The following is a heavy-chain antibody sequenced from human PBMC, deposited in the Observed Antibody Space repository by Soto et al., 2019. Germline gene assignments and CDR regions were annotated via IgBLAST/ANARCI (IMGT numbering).Heavy chain of an antibody. J-gene: IGHJ6*02. V-gene: IGHV1-24*01. CDR3: PTVGGARGYYYVALHYYYGMDV. D-gene: IGHD3-22*01. CDR1: GYTLTELS. CDR2: FEPEDGET. Sequence: ASVKVSCKVSGYTLTELSMHWVRQAPGKGLEWMGGFEPEDGETIYAQKFQGRVAMTEDTATDTAYMGLSSLRSDDTAVYYCPTVGGARGYYYVALHYYYGMDVWGQGTTVTVSS.